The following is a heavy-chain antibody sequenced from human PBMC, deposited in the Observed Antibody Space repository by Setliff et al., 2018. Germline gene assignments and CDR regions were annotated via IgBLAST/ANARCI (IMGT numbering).Heavy chain of an antibody. D-gene: IGHD1-26*01. CDR3: ARDASASDGRNAFDI. CDR1: DDSISSRHYY. Sequence: SETLSLTCTVSDDSISSRHYYWSWIRQPAGKGLEWLGQIYTSWSTNYNPSLKGRATSSIDASKRQFSLKLTSVTAADTAVYYCARDASASDGRNAFDIWGQGTMVTVSS. CDR2: IYTSWST. V-gene: IGHV4-61*09. J-gene: IGHJ3*02.